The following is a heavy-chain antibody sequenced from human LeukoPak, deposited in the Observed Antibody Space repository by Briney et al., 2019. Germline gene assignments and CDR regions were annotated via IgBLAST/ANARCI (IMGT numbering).Heavy chain of an antibody. Sequence: KPSETLSLTCAVSGDSLRRYSWTWIRQPPGKGLEWLGEINPSGSPDYNPSLKSRATISVDTSKNQFSLRVASVTAADTAVYYCPSVRQDPLEYYDYIDVWGKGTTVTVSS. CDR2: INPSGSP. CDR3: PSVRQDPLEYYDYIDV. V-gene: IGHV4-34*01. D-gene: IGHD2/OR15-2a*01. J-gene: IGHJ6*03. CDR1: GDSLRRYS.